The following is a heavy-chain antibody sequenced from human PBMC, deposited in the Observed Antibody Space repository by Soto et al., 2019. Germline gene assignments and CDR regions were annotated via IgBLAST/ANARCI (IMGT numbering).Heavy chain of an antibody. V-gene: IGHV4-59*08. J-gene: IGHJ6*02. CDR2: IYNSGS. Sequence: QVQLQESGPGLVKPSETLSLTCTVSGASISGHFWSWIRQPPGQGLEWIAYIYNSGSSYNPSLKNRVTISVDTSKIQLSLKLRSAAAAASFIYYSAILADVWGQGTTVTVSS. CDR1: GASISGHF. CDR3: AILADV.